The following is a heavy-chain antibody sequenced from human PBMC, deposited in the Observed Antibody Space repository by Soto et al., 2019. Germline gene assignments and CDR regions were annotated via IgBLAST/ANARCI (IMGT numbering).Heavy chain of an antibody. V-gene: IGHV4-39*01. D-gene: IGHD6-19*01. CDR3: AXHARQWLAPFDX. CDR2: IYYSGST. Sequence: SETLCLTCTVSGGSISSSRYYWGWIRQPPGKGLEWIGSIYYSGSTYYNPSLKRRVTISVDTSTNRFSLRLSSVTAADTAVYYWAXHARQWLAPFDXWGQGTLVTVSS. CDR1: GGSISSSRYY. J-gene: IGHJ5*02.